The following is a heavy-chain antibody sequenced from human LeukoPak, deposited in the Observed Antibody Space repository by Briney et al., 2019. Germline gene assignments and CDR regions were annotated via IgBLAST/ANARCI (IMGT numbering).Heavy chain of an antibody. CDR1: GVSISSYY. J-gene: IGHJ5*02. V-gene: IGHV4-4*07. CDR2: IYIGGST. Sequence: SETLSLTCSVSGVSISSYYWSWIRQPAGKGLEWIGRIYIGGSTNYNPPLKSRVTMSVGTSKNQFSLRLSSVTAADTAVYYCARSWLNQPCNWFDPWGQGTLVTVSS. CDR3: ARSWLNQPCNWFDP. D-gene: IGHD3-22*01.